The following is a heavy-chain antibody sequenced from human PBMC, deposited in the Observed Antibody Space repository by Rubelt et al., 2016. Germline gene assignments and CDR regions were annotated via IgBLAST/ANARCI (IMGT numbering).Heavy chain of an antibody. Sequence: EVQLVESGGGLVQPGGSLRLSCSASGFTFSSLSMHWVRQAPGKGLEYVSDIRENGNTYYANSVKGRFTISRDNSKCTLDLRWTGVGVEDTAMYYWLKDMWGFVYWGHGTLVTVSS. J-gene: IGHJ4*01. D-gene: IGHD1-26*01. CDR1: GFTFSSLS. CDR3: LKDMWGFVY. V-gene: IGHV3-64D*09. CDR2: IRENGNT.